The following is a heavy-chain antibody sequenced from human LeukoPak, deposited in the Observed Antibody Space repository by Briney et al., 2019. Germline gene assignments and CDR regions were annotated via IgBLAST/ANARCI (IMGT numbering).Heavy chain of an antibody. CDR1: GYTFTSYD. CDR2: MNPNSGNT. Sequence: ASVKVSCKASGYTFTSYDINWVRQATGQGLEWMGWMNPNSGNTGYAQKFQGRVTMTRNTSITTAYMELGSLRSEDTAMYYCARGPTGTHHYYMDVWGKGTTVTVSS. J-gene: IGHJ6*03. V-gene: IGHV1-8*01. D-gene: IGHD1-1*01. CDR3: ARGPTGTHHYYMDV.